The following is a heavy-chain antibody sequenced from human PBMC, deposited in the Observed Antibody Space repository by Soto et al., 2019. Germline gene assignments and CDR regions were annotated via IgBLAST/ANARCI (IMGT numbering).Heavy chain of an antibody. J-gene: IGHJ6*02. Sequence: QVQLVQSGTEVKKPGSSVKVSCKASGGTFSSSGFSWVRQAPGQGLEWMGMIVPSLDTTKYAQKFQARVTITADQFTSTAYMELSSLRSEDTAVYYCARCPQPRGTADPCAVDVWGQGTRVIVSS. D-gene: IGHD2-21*02. V-gene: IGHV1-69*09. CDR3: ARCPQPRGTADPCAVDV. CDR1: GGTFSSSG. CDR2: IVPSLDTT.